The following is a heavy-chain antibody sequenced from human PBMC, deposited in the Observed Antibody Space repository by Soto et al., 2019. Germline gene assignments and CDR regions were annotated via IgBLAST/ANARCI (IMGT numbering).Heavy chain of an antibody. CDR2: IRYDGSNI. D-gene: IGHD3-3*01. J-gene: IGHJ4*02. Sequence: QVQLVESGGGVVQPGRSLRLSCAASGSIFSGYGMHWVHQAPGKGLEWVAVIRYDGSNIYYAESVKGRFTISRDNSKNTLYLQMNSLRAEDTAVYYCARDGVGRTVFFGYFDYWGQGALVTVSS. CDR1: GSIFSGYG. CDR3: ARDGVGRTVFFGYFDY. V-gene: IGHV3-33*01.